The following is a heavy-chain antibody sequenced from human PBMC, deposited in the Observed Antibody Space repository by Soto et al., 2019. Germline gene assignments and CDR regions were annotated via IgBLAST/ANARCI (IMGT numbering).Heavy chain of an antibody. CDR3: AAGYSGYDPIDY. J-gene: IGHJ4*02. V-gene: IGHV1-58*01. Sequence: SVKVSCKASGFTFTSSAVQWVRQARGQRLEWIGWIVVGSGNTNYAQKFQERVTITRDMSTSTAYMELRSLRSEDTAEYYCAAGYSGYDPIDYWGQGTLVTVCS. CDR1: GFTFTSSA. CDR2: IVVGSGNT. D-gene: IGHD5-12*01.